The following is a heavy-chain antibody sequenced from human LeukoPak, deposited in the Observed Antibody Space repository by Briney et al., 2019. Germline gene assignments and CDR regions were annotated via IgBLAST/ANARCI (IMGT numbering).Heavy chain of an antibody. CDR3: AREERYYYYMDV. V-gene: IGHV1-2*02. CDR1: GYTFTGYY. CDR2: INPNSGST. Sequence: ASVKVSCKASGYTFTGYYMHWVRQAPGQGLEWMGWINPNSGSTNYAQKFQGRVTMTRDTSISTAYMELSRLRSDDTAVYYCAREERYYYYMDVWGKGTTVTISS. J-gene: IGHJ6*03.